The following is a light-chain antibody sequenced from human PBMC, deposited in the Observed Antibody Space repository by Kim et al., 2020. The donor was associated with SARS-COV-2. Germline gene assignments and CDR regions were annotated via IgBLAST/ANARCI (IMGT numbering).Light chain of an antibody. Sequence: SVSPGERATLSCSASQSVSSYLAWYQQKPGQAPRLLIQGTSTRATGFPARFSGSGSGTEFTLTISSLQSEDFAVYYCQQYSNWPLTFGGGTKVEI. CDR3: QQYSNWPLT. J-gene: IGKJ4*01. CDR2: GTS. V-gene: IGKV3-15*01. CDR1: QSVSSY.